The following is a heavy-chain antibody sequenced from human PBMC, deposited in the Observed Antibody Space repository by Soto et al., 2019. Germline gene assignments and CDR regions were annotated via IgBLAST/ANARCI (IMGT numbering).Heavy chain of an antibody. CDR3: ARVAITDYYYGMDV. CDR2: IYYSGST. D-gene: IGHD1-20*01. V-gene: IGHV4-30-4*01. CDR1: GGTISSGDYY. J-gene: IGHJ6*02. Sequence: SETLSLTCAVSGGTISSGDYYWSWIRQPPGKGLEWIGYIYYSGSTYYDPSLKSRVTISVDTSKNQFSLKLSSVTAADTAVYYCARVAITDYYYGMDVWGQGTTVTVSS.